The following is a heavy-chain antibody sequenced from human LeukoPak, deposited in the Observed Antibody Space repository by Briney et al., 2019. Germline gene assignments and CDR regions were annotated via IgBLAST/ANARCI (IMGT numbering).Heavy chain of an antibody. CDR3: ARHPNGCRSTSCYPAFYY. V-gene: IGHV5-51*01. D-gene: IGHD2-2*01. CDR2: IYPGDSDT. CDR1: GYSFPSYW. J-gene: IGHJ4*02. Sequence: GESLKISCKGSGYSFPSYWIGWVRPLPGKGLEWMGIIYPGDSDTRYSPSFQGQVTISADQSISTAYLQWSSLKASDTAMYYCARHPNGCRSTSCYPAFYYWGQGTLVTVSS.